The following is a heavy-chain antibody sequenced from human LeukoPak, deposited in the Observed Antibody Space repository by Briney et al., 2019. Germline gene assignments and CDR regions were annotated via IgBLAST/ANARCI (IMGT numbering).Heavy chain of an antibody. J-gene: IGHJ6*02. Sequence: SETLSLTCTVSGVSISSYYWSWIRQPPGKGLEWIGYIYYSGSTNYNPSLKSRVTISVDTSKNQFSLKLSSVTAADTAVYYCASSVTPYYYGMDVWGQGTTVTVSS. V-gene: IGHV4-59*01. D-gene: IGHD3-16*02. CDR2: IYYSGST. CDR3: ASSVTPYYYGMDV. CDR1: GVSISSYY.